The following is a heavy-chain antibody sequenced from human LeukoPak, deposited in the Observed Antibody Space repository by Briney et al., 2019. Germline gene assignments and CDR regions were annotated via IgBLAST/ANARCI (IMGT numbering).Heavy chain of an antibody. V-gene: IGHV3-7*01. J-gene: IGHJ4*02. Sequence: GGSLRLSCAASGFTFSSYWMSWVRQAPGKGLGWVANIKQDGSEKYYVDSVKGRFTISRDNAKNSLYLQMNSLRAEDTAVYYCARDGVPRKYSSSSVGYWGQGTLVTVSS. CDR1: GFTFSSYW. CDR2: IKQDGSEK. D-gene: IGHD6-6*01. CDR3: ARDGVPRKYSSSSVGY.